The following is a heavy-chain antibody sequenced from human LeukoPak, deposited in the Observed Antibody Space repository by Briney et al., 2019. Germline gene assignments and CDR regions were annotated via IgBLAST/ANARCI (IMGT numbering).Heavy chain of an antibody. CDR3: ARVTVSSSEVIFDY. Sequence: TGGSLRLSCAASGFTFSNYWMHWVRQAPGKGLVWVSRINSDGSTITYADSVKGRFTISRDNAKNTLHLQMNSLRAEDTAVYYCARVTVSSSEVIFDYWGQGSLVTVSS. CDR1: GFTFSNYW. D-gene: IGHD1-20*01. V-gene: IGHV3-74*01. J-gene: IGHJ4*02. CDR2: INSDGSTI.